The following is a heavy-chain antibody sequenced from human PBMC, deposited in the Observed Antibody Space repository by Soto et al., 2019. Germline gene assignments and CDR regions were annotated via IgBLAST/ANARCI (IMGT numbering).Heavy chain of an antibody. D-gene: IGHD2-15*01. Sequence: PSQTLSLTCVVSGDSVSSNNIAWNWLRQSPWRGLEWLGRTYYRSKWYNEYAVSVRSRITINLDTSKNQFSLQLNSVTPEDTAVYYCARGRWSTFDYRGQGAQVTVSS. CDR3: ARGRWSTFDY. CDR2: TYYRSKWYN. J-gene: IGHJ4*02. V-gene: IGHV6-1*01. CDR1: GDSVSSNNIA.